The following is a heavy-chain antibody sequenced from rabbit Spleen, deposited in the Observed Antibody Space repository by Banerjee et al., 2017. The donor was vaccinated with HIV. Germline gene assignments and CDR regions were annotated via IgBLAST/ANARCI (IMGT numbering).Heavy chain of an antibody. CDR1: GFSFSSSYY. J-gene: IGHJ4*01. CDR3: ARDGAGGSYFAL. V-gene: IGHV1S40*01. D-gene: IGHD8-1*01. Sequence: QSLEESGGDLVKPGASLTLTCTASGFSFSSSYYMCWVRQAPGKGLEWIACINTITGKAVYASWAKGRFTFSKTSSTTVTLQMTSLTAADTATYFCARDGAGGSYFALWGPGTLVTVS. CDR2: INTITGKA.